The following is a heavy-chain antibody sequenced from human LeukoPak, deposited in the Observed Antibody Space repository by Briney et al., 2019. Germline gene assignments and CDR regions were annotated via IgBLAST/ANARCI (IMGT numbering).Heavy chain of an antibody. V-gene: IGHV3-11*03. CDR1: GFTFSDYY. D-gene: IGHD3-22*01. CDR3: ARPYYYDSSVSADM. CDR2: ISIRWCPK. Sequence: GGTLRLPCAASGFTFSDYYMSWIRQAPGKGLEGVSYISIRWCPKIYADSVKGRYPIPRDNAKNSLYLQMISLRAEDTAVYFCARPYYYDSSVSADMWGQARMVTVPS. J-gene: IGHJ3*02.